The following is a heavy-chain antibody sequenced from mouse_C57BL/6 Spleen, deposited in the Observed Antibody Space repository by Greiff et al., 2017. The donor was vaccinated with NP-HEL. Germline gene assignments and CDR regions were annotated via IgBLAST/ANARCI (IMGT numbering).Heavy chain of an antibody. D-gene: IGHD3-3*01. V-gene: IGHV1-7*01. CDR3: AREGRLFDY. CDR1: GYTFTSYW. Sequence: VQLQQSGAELAKPGASVKLSCKASGYTFTSYWMHWVKQRPGQGLEWIGYINPSSGYPKYNQKFKDKATLTADKYARTAYMQLSSLTDEDSAVYYCAREGRLFDYWGQGTTLTVSS. CDR2: INPSSGYP. J-gene: IGHJ2*01.